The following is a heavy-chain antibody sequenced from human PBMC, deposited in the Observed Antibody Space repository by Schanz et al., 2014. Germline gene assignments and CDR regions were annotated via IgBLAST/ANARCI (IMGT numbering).Heavy chain of an antibody. Sequence: QVQLVESGGGVVQPGRSLRLSCAASGFTFSNYGLHWVRQAPGKGLEWVTVISYDGNTKYYADSVKGRFTISRDNSKNTLYLQMKSLRVEDTAVYYCVKDPDKYNWNDVEGMDVWGPGTTVTVSS. J-gene: IGHJ6*01. CDR3: VKDPDKYNWNDVEGMDV. V-gene: IGHV3-30*18. CDR2: ISYDGNTK. CDR1: GFTFSNYG. D-gene: IGHD1-1*01.